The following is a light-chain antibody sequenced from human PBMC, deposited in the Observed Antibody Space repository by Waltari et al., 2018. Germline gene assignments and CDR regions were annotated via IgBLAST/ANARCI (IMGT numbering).Light chain of an antibody. J-gene: IGLJ2*01. CDR1: SSDVRNYKR. CDR3: SSYAGSSKGV. V-gene: IGLV2-23*02. Sequence: QSALTQPASVSGSPGQSITLPCTGHSSDVRNYKRLSWYQQHPGKAPKLMIYAVSTRPSGVSDRFSGSKSGDMASLTISGLQPEDEAEYFCSSYAGSSKGVFGGGTKVTVL. CDR2: AVS.